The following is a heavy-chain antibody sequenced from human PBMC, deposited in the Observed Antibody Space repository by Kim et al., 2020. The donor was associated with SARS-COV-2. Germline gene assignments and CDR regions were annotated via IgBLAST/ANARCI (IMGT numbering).Heavy chain of an antibody. Sequence: ASVKVSCKASGYTFTGYSMHWVRQAPGQGLEWMGRINPNSGGTKYAQKFQGRVTMTRDTSISTAYMELSRLRSDDTAVYYCARERSPTESRYYESGGDDAFDIWGQGTMVTVSS. CDR3: ARERSPTESRYYESGGDDAFDI. CDR2: INPNSGGT. J-gene: IGHJ3*02. CDR1: GYTFTGYS. V-gene: IGHV1-2*06. D-gene: IGHD3-22*01.